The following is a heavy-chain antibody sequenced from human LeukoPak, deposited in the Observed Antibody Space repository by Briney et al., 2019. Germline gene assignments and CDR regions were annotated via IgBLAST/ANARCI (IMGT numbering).Heavy chain of an antibody. V-gene: IGHV1-2*02. CDR3: AKSGALAYGSGSYMALDY. CDR1: GYTFTGYY. Sequence: GASVKVSCKASGYTFTGYYMHWVRQAPGQGLEWMGWINPNSGGTNYAQKFQGRVTMTRDTSISTAYMELSRLRSDDTAVYYCAKSGALAYGSGSYMALDYWGQGTLVTVSS. J-gene: IGHJ4*02. D-gene: IGHD3-10*01. CDR2: INPNSGGT.